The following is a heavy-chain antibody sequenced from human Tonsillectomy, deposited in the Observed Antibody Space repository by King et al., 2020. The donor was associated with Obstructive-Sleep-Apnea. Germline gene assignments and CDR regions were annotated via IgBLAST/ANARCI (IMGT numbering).Heavy chain of an antibody. J-gene: IGHJ4*02. CDR3: ARDIHSKTSAYFDQ. CDR2: ISYDGNHH. CDR1: GFTFSSHA. V-gene: IGHV3-30*19. D-gene: IGHD3-16*01. Sequence: VQLVESGGGVVQPGRSLRLSCAPSGFTFSSHAMHWVRQAPGKGLEWVAIISYDGNHHFYADTVKGRFTISRDNSKNTLYLQMNSLTIEDTAVYYCARDIHSKTSAYFDQWGRGTLVIVTS.